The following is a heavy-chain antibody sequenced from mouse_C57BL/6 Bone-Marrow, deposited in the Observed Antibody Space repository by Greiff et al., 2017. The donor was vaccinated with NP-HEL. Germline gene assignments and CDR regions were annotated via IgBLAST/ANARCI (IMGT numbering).Heavy chain of an antibody. V-gene: IGHV7-3*01. CDR2: IRNKANGYTT. D-gene: IGHD2-1*01. Sequence: EVKLMESGGGLVQPGGSLSLSCAASGFTFTDYYMSWVRQPPGKALEWLGFIRNKANGYTTEYSASVKGRFTISRDNSQSILYLQMNDLRAEDSATYYCARYRGNYYFDYWGQGTTLTVSS. CDR3: ARYRGNYYFDY. CDR1: GFTFTDYY. J-gene: IGHJ2*01.